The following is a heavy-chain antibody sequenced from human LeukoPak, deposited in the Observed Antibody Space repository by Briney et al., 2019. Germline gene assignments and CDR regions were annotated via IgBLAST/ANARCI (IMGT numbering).Heavy chain of an antibody. CDR3: ARYDSNVVGAFDI. CDR1: GGSISSGGYY. D-gene: IGHD3-22*01. Sequence: PSETLSLICTVSGGSISSGGYYWSWIRQHPGKGLEWIGYIYYSGSTYCNPSLKSRVTISVDTSKNQFSLKLSSVTAADTAVYYCARYDSNVVGAFDIWGQGTMVTVSS. CDR2: IYYSGST. V-gene: IGHV4-31*03. J-gene: IGHJ3*02.